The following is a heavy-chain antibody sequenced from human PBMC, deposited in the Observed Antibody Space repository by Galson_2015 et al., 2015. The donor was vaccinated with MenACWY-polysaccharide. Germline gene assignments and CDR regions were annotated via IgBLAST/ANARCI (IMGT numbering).Heavy chain of an antibody. CDR3: ARDPKQKVTMVPTGRFDY. J-gene: IGHJ4*02. CDR1: GYTFTSYA. Sequence: SVKVSCKASGYTFTSYAMNWVRQAPGQGLEWMGWINTNTGNPTYAQGFTGRVVFSLDTSVSTAYLQISSLKAEDTAVYYCARDPKQKVTMVPTGRFDYWGQGTLVTVSS. V-gene: IGHV7-4-1*02. CDR2: INTNTGNP. D-gene: IGHD3-10*01.